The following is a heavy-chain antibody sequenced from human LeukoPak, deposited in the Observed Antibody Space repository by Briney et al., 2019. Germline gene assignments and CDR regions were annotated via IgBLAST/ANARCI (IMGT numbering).Heavy chain of an antibody. CDR1: GFTFSSYW. V-gene: IGHV3-74*01. CDR2: ISSDGSST. CDR3: ARGLLSPLDY. Sequence: GGSLRLSCAASGFTFSSYWMHWVRQAPGKGLVWVSRISSDGSSTSYADSVKGRFTISRDNAKNTLYLQMNSLRAEDTAVYYCARGLLSPLDYWGQGTLVTVSS. D-gene: IGHD3-9*01. J-gene: IGHJ4*02.